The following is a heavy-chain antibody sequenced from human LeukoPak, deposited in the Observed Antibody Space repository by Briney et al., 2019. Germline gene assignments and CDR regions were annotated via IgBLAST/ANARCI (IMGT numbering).Heavy chain of an antibody. CDR3: ARGGAGAFDY. D-gene: IGHD1-26*01. V-gene: IGHV4-61*02. CDR2: IYTSGST. Sequence: SETLSLTCTDSGASITSGSYYWSWIRQPAGKGLEWIVRIYTSGSTNYNPSLKSRVTISVDTSKNQFSLKLSSVTAADTAVYYCARGGAGAFDYWGQGTLVTVSS. J-gene: IGHJ4*02. CDR1: GASITSGSYY.